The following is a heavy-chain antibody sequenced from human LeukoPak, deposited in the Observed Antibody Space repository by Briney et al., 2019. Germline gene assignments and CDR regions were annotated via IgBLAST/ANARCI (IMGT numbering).Heavy chain of an antibody. CDR3: AVPTTVTYYYYYYGMDV. D-gene: IGHD4-17*01. CDR1: GGTFSSYA. J-gene: IGHJ6*02. V-gene: IGHV1-69*13. Sequence: ASVKVSCKASGGTFSSYAISWVRQAPGQGLEWMGGIIPIFGTANYAQKFQGRVTITADESTSTAYMELSSLRSEDTAVYYCAVPTTVTYYYYYYGMDVWGQGTTVTVSS. CDR2: IIPIFGTA.